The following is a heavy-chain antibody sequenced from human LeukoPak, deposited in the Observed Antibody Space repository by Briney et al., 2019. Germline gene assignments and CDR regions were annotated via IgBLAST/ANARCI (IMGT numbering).Heavy chain of an antibody. D-gene: IGHD3-10*01. J-gene: IGHJ6*04. CDR3: ARAPSGLLWFGELSPNYYYGMDV. CDR1: GGSFSGYY. Sequence: SETLSLTCAVYGGSFSGYYWSWIRQPPGKGLEWIGEINHSGSTNFNPSLKSRVTISVVTSKNQFSLKLSSVTAADTAVYYCARAPSGLLWFGELSPNYYYGMDVWGKGTTVTVSS. CDR2: INHSGST. V-gene: IGHV4-34*01.